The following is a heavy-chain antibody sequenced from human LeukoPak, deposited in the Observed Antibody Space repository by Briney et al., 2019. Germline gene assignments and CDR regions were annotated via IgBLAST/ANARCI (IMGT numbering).Heavy chain of an antibody. Sequence: ASVKVSCTASGYXFNSYGISWVRQAPGQGLEWMGWISAYNGNTNYAQKFQGRVTMTTDTSTSTAYMELRSLRSDDTAVYYCARDWADRSDYWGQGTLVTVSS. CDR3: ARDWADRSDY. V-gene: IGHV1-18*01. D-gene: IGHD3-22*01. J-gene: IGHJ4*02. CDR1: GYXFNSYG. CDR2: ISAYNGNT.